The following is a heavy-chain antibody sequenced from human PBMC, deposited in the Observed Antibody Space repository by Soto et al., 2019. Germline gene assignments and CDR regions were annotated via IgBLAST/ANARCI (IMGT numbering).Heavy chain of an antibody. CDR1: GGSISSSSYY. D-gene: IGHD5-12*01. V-gene: IGHV4-39*01. Sequence: PSETLSLTCTVSGGSISSSSYYWGWIRQPPGKGLEWIGSIYYSGSTYYNPSLKSRVTISVDTSKNQFSLKLSSVTAADTAVYYCARPRDGYNRNSWFDPWGQGTLVTVSS. CDR3: ARPRDGYNRNSWFDP. CDR2: IYYSGST. J-gene: IGHJ5*02.